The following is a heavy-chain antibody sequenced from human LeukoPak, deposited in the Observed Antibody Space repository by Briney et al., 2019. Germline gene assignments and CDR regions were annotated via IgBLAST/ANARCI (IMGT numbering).Heavy chain of an antibody. CDR3: ASMSGYYPSYYFDY. CDR1: GYTFISYG. D-gene: IGHD3-3*01. Sequence: ASVKVSCKASGYTFISYGITWVRQAPGQGLGWLGWISAYNSNIDYAQKLQGRVTLTTDTSTSTAHMEVRSLRSDDTAVYYCASMSGYYPSYYFDYWGQGTLVTVSS. CDR2: ISAYNSNI. J-gene: IGHJ4*02. V-gene: IGHV1-18*01.